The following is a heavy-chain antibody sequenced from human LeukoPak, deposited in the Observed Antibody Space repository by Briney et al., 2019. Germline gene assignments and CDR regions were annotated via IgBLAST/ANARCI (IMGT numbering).Heavy chain of an antibody. Sequence: GGSLRLSCAASGFTFSSYSMNWIRQAPGKGLEWVSYISSSSSTIYYADSVKGRFTISRDNAKNSLYLQMNSLRAEDTAVYYCAREDTAMAATDFMDVWGKGITVTVSS. CDR3: AREDTAMAATDFMDV. CDR1: GFTFSSYS. J-gene: IGHJ6*03. CDR2: ISSSSSTI. V-gene: IGHV3-48*01. D-gene: IGHD5-18*01.